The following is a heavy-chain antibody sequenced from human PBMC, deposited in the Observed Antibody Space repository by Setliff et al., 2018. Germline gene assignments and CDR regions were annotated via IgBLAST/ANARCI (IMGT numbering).Heavy chain of an antibody. V-gene: IGHV1-18*01. CDR1: GYTFTNYG. CDR2: INNYSFQI. D-gene: IGHD3-22*01. J-gene: IGHJ4*02. Sequence: ASVKVSCKTSGYTFTNYGVTWVRQAPGQRLEWMGWINNYSFQIQTAQRFQDRVTMTTDTSTSTAYMELKSLRSDDTAVYYCARINFYVSSGYYYAPDYRGQGTLVTVSS. CDR3: ARINFYVSSGYYYAPDY.